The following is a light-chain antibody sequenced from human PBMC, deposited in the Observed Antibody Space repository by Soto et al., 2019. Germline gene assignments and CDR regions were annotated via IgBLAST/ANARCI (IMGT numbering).Light chain of an antibody. V-gene: IGLV2-23*01. Sequence: QSVLTQPASVSGSPGQSITISCTGTSSDVGSYNLVSWYQQHPGKAPKLMIYEGSKRPSGVSNRFSGSKSGNTACLTISGLQAEDEADYYCCSYAGSSTSYVVFGGGTKVTVL. CDR2: EGS. J-gene: IGLJ2*01. CDR1: SSDVGSYNL. CDR3: CSYAGSSTSYVV.